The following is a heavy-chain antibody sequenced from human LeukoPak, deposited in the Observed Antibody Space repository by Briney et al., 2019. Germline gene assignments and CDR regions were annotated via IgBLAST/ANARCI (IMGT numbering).Heavy chain of an antibody. D-gene: IGHD6-13*01. J-gene: IGHJ6*03. CDR2: ISGSGVST. CDR1: GFTFSSYA. Sequence: GGSLRLSCAASGFTFSSYAMRWVRQAPGKGLEWVSAISGSGVSTYYADSVKGRFTISRDNSKNTLFLQMNSLRVEDTAVYYCAKVVAAAGVDNYYMDVWGKGTTVTVSS. CDR3: AKVVAAAGVDNYYMDV. V-gene: IGHV3-23*01.